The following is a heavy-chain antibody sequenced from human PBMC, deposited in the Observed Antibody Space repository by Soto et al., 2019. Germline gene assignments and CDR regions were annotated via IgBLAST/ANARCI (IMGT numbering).Heavy chain of an antibody. V-gene: IGHV3-23*01. CDR3: ARRNYVGVYFDY. D-gene: IGHD1-7*01. CDR1: GFTFSSYA. CDR2: ISGSGDST. J-gene: IGHJ4*02. Sequence: EVQLLESGGGLVQPGGSLRLSCAASGFTFSSYAMSWVRQAPGKGLEWVSVISGSGDSTYYADSEKGRFTISRDNSKNTLYLQMNSLRAEDTAVYYCARRNYVGVYFDYWGQGTLVTVSS.